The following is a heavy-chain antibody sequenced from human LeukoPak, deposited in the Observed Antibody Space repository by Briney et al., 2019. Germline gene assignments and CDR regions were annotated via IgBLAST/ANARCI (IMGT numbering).Heavy chain of an antibody. Sequence: GGSLRLPCAASGFTFSSYSMNWVRQAPGKGLEWVSSISSSSSYIYYADSVKGRFTISRDNAKNSLYLQMNSLRAEDTAVYYCARSYSSWSSYFDYWGRGTLVTVSS. D-gene: IGHD6-13*01. CDR2: ISSSSSYI. CDR1: GFTFSSYS. CDR3: ARSYSSWSSYFDY. J-gene: IGHJ4*02. V-gene: IGHV3-21*01.